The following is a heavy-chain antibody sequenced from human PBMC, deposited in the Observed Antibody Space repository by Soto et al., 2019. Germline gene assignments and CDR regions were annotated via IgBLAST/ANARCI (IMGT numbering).Heavy chain of an antibody. J-gene: IGHJ4*02. CDR2: ISYDASNK. D-gene: IGHD6-13*01. Sequence: QVQLVESGGGVVQPGRSLRLSCAASGFTFRSYAMHWVRQAPGKGLEWVAIISYDASNKYYADSVKGRFTISRDNSKNTLYLQMNSLRAEDTAVYYCARGYSSSSAACDYWGQGTLVTVSS. CDR1: GFTFRSYA. V-gene: IGHV3-30-3*01. CDR3: ARGYSSSSAACDY.